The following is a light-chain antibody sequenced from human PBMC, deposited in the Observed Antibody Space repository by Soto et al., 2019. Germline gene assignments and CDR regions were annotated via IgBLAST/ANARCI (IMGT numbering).Light chain of an antibody. CDR1: SSDVGGYNY. Sequence: QSALTQPASVSGSPGQSLTISCTGTSSDVGGYNYVSWYQQHPGKAPKLMIYDVSNRPSGVSNRFSGSKSGNTASLTISGLEAEDEADYYCSSYTSSSTRVLGGGTKVTVL. CDR3: SSYTSSSTRV. J-gene: IGLJ3*02. V-gene: IGLV2-14*03. CDR2: DVS.